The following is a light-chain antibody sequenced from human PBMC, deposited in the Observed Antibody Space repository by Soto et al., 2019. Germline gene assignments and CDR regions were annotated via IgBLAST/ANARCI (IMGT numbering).Light chain of an antibody. J-gene: IGKJ1*01. CDR1: QSVSSSF. V-gene: IGKV3-20*01. CDR3: QPYGSSPWT. CDR2: GAS. Sequence: EIVLTQSPGTLSLSPGERATLSCRASQSVSSSFLAWYQHKPGQAPRLLIYGASSRATGISDRFSGSGSGTDFALTISGLEPEDFAVYYFQPYGSSPWTFGQGTQVEIK.